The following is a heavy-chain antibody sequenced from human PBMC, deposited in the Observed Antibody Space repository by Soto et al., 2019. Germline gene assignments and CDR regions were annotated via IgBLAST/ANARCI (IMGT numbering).Heavy chain of an antibody. Sequence: PLEIMSVTYTVAGGSSSSSGVYWGWLRQTPGKGLEFIGSMYYSGTTYYNPSLKSRVTISVDTSKNQFTLKLISVTAADTAVYYCAVVDSTGNWFDPWGEGALVTVSS. CDR3: AVVDSTGNWFDP. J-gene: IGHJ5*02. V-gene: IGHV4-39*01. CDR1: GGSSSSSGVY. CDR2: MYYSGTT. D-gene: IGHD6-25*01.